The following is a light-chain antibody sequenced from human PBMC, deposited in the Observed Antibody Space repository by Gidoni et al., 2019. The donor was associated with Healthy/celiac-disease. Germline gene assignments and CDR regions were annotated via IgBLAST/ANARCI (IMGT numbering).Light chain of an antibody. CDR2: DDS. CDR1: NIGSKS. J-gene: IGLJ2*01. V-gene: IGLV3-21*02. Sequence: SYVLTQPPSVSVAPGQTARITFGGNNIGSKSVHWYQQKPGQAPVLVVYDDSDRPPGIPERFAGSNSGNTATLTISRVEAGDEADYYCQVWDSSSDHVVFGGGTKLTVL. CDR3: QVWDSSSDHVV.